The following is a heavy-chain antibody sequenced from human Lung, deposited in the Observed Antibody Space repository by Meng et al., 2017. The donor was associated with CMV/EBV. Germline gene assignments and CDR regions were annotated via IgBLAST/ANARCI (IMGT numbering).Heavy chain of an antibody. CDR3: ARDNYWGPDD. J-gene: IGHJ4*02. V-gene: IGHV1-2*02. D-gene: IGHD7-27*01. CDR1: GYTFTAHY. CDR2: IHAHSGDT. Sequence: ASXXVSCKASGYTFTAHYFRWVRQAPGQGLEWMGWIHAHSGDTNYAQKIQGRVTLTRDTSINTGYMELTRLTSDDTAVYYCARDNYWGPDDWGQGTLVTVSS.